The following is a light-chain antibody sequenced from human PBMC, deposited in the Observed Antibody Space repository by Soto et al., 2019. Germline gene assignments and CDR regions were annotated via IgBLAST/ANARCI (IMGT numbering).Light chain of an antibody. CDR3: QPDNTYPS. Sequence: DIQMTQSPSTLSASVGDRVTITCRASQSVFKWLAWYQQKPGKAPKLLIYDISSLESGVPSRFSGSGSGTEFTLTIRSLQPDDFASYYCQPDNTYPSLGQGTTREIK. CDR2: DIS. V-gene: IGKV1-5*01. J-gene: IGKJ2*01. CDR1: QSVFKW.